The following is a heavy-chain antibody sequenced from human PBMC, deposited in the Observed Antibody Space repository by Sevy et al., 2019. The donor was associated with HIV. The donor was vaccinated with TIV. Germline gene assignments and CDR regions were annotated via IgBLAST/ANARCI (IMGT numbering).Heavy chain of an antibody. CDR2: IWYDGSNK. V-gene: IGHV3-33*01. J-gene: IGHJ3*02. D-gene: IGHD3-10*01. CDR1: GFTFSSYG. Sequence: GGSLTLSCAASGFTFSSYGMHWVRHAPGKGLEWVAVIWYDGSNKYYADSVKGRFTISRDNSKNTLYLQMNSLRAEDTAVYYCARDDDMVRGIRNAFDIWGQGTMVTVSS. CDR3: ARDDDMVRGIRNAFDI.